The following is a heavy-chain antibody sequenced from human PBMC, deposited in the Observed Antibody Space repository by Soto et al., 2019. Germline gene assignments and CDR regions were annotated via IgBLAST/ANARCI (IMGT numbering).Heavy chain of an antibody. CDR2: ISAYDGQT. Sequence: QVPLVQSGAEVKKPGASVRVSCKASGDGFSNYGFSWVRQAPGQGLEWMGWISAYDGQTNYTKKFQGKVTMTTDTSSSTAYMELRSLRSDDTAVYYCVRVWYYDSSGYYAFDYWGLGTLVTVSS. CDR3: VRVWYYDSSGYYAFDY. D-gene: IGHD3-22*01. CDR1: GDGFSNYG. J-gene: IGHJ4*02. V-gene: IGHV1-18*01.